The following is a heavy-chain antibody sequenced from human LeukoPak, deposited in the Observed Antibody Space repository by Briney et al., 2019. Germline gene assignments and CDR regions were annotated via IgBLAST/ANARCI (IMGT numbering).Heavy chain of an antibody. D-gene: IGHD3-10*01. Sequence: SETLSLTCTVSGASITSDSYLWAWIRQAPGKGLDWIGSILHSGSTYYSPSLKSRVTLSVATSKAQFSLKLSSVTAADTAVYYCARLYRYYFGSGTYVAGWFDPWGQGTLVTVSS. CDR3: ARLYRYYFGSGTYVAGWFDP. V-gene: IGHV4-39*01. J-gene: IGHJ5*02. CDR2: ILHSGST. CDR1: GASITSDSYL.